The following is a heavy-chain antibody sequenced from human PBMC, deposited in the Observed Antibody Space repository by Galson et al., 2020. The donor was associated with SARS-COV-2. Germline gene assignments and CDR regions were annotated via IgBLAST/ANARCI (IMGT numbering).Heavy chain of an antibody. D-gene: IGHD1-26*01. V-gene: IGHV1-69*13. CDR3: AREYSGSAIGDWYFDL. CDR1: GGTFSSYA. CDR2: IIPIFGTA. J-gene: IGHJ2*01. Sequence: SVKVSCRASGGTFSSYAISWVRQAPGQGLEWMGGIIPIFGTANYAQKFQGRVTITADESTSTAYMELSSLRSEDTAVYYCAREYSGSAIGDWYFDLWGRGTLVTVSS.